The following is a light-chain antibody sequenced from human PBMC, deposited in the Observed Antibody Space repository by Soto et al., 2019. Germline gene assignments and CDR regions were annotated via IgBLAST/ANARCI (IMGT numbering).Light chain of an antibody. Sequence: DIQMTQSPSSLSASVGDRVTITCRASQDISNYLNWYQQKPGKAPKLLIYDASNLETGVPSRFSGSGSGTDFTLTISSRQPEDIATYFCQQYGNLPRTFGGGTKVEIK. V-gene: IGKV1-33*01. CDR1: QDISNY. CDR3: QQYGNLPRT. J-gene: IGKJ4*01. CDR2: DAS.